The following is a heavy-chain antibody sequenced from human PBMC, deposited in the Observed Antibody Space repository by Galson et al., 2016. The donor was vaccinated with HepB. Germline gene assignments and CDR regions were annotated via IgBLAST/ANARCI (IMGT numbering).Heavy chain of an antibody. CDR1: GFSLSTSGMC. CDR3: ARIRPPGRRGYDFWFGMDV. Sequence: PALVKPTQTLTLTCTFSGFSLSTSGMCVSWIRQPPGKALEWLALIDWDDDKDYSTSLKTRLTISKDTSKNQVVLTMTNMDPVDTATYYCARIRPPGRRGYDFWFGMDVWGQGTTVTVSS. J-gene: IGHJ6*02. D-gene: IGHD3-3*01. V-gene: IGHV2-70*01. CDR2: IDWDDDK.